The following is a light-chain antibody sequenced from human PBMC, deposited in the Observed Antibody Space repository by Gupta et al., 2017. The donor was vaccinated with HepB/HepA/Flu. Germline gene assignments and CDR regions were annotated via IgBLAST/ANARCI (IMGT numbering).Light chain of an antibody. J-gene: IGLJ1*01. CDR2: GND. CDR3: QSYDSSLTGLYV. Sequence: QSVLTQPPSVSGAPGQRVTISCIGSSSNIGAGYDVHWYQQLPGTAPKLLIYGNDNRPSGVPDRFSDSKSGISASLAITXLXADDEAXYYCQSYDSSLTGLYVFGPGTKVTV. V-gene: IGLV1-40*01. CDR1: SSNIGAGYD.